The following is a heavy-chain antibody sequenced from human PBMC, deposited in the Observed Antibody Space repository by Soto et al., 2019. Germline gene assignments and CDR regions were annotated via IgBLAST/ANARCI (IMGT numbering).Heavy chain of an antibody. J-gene: IGHJ4*02. D-gene: IGHD2-2*01. CDR1: GYTFTSYY. CDR2: INPSGGST. Sequence: QVQLVQSGAEVKKPGASVKVSCKASGYTFTSYYMHWVRQAPGQGLEWMGIINPSGGSTSYAQKCQGRVTMTRDTSTSTVYMELSSLRSEDTAVYYCASELDQGGFDYWGQGTLVTVSS. V-gene: IGHV1-46*01. CDR3: ASELDQGGFDY.